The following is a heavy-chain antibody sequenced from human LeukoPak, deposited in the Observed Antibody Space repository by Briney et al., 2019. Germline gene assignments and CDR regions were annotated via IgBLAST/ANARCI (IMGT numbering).Heavy chain of an antibody. V-gene: IGHV4-61*09. J-gene: IGHJ5*02. CDR3: ARASDRGSGYIDWFDP. D-gene: IGHD3-22*01. CDR2: IYTSGAT. CDR1: GGSISSGGYY. Sequence: PSETLSLTCTVSGGSISSGGYYWNWIRQPAGKGLEWIGHIYTSGATNYNPSLRSRVTISEDTAKNEFSLRLSSVTAADTAVYYCARASDRGSGYIDWFDPWGQGILVTASS.